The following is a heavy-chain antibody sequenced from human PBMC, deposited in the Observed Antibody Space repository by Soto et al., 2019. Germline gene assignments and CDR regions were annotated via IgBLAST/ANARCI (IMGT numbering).Heavy chain of an antibody. D-gene: IGHD3-16*01. CDR1: GGSISSSRCH. CDR3: ARHNGPLYVGYYYDMDV. CDR2: IKYSGTT. J-gene: IGHJ6*02. Sequence: PSETLSLTCTVSGGSISSSRCHWGWIRQPPGKGREWIASIKYSGTTFYNPSLKSRVTLSVDTSKNQFALKLSSVTAADTAVYYCARHNGPLYVGYYYDMDVWGQGTTVT. V-gene: IGHV4-39*01.